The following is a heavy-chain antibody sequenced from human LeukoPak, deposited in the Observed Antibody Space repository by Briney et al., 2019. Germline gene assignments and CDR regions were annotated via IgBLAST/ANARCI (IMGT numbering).Heavy chain of an antibody. J-gene: IGHJ4*02. CDR3: ARDKARLITGTTWGFDY. CDR2: IYYSGST. D-gene: IGHD1-20*01. V-gene: IGHV4-39*07. CDR1: GGSISSSSYY. Sequence: SETLSLTCTVSGGSISSSSYYWGWIRQPPGKGLEWIGSIYYSGSTYYNPSLKSRVTISVDTSKNQFSLKLSSVTAADTAVYYCARDKARLITGTTWGFDYWGQGTLVTVSS.